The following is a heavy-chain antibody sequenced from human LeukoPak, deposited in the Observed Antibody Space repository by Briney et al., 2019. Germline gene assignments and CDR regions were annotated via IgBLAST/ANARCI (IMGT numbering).Heavy chain of an antibody. CDR2: IIPIFGTA. CDR3: ARSAAVTHEDYYYYYYMDV. J-gene: IGHJ6*03. CDR1: GGTFSSYA. Sequence: SVKVSCKASGGTFSSYAISWVRQAPGQGLEWMGGIIPIFGTANYAQKFQGRVTITADKSTSTAYMELSSLRSEDTAVYYCARSAAVTHEDYYYYYYMDVWGKGTTVTISS. V-gene: IGHV1-69*06. D-gene: IGHD4-17*01.